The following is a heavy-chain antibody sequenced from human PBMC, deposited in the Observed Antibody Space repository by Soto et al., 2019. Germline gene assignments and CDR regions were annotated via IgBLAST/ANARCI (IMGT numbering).Heavy chain of an antibody. CDR1: GGTFSSYT. CDR2: IIPIFGTA. D-gene: IGHD3-3*01. CDR3: ARDPTLYYDFWSGRTYGMDV. V-gene: IGHV1-69*08. Sequence: ASVKVSCKASGGTFSSYTISWVRQAPGQGLEWMGRIIPIFGTANYAQKFQGRVTITADKSTSTAYMELSSLRSEDTAVYYCARDPTLYYDFWSGRTYGMDVWGQGTTVTVSS. J-gene: IGHJ6*02.